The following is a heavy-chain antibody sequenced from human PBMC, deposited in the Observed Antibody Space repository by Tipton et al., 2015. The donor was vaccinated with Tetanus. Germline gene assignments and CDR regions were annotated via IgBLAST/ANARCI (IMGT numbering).Heavy chain of an antibody. CDR1: GGSISSGDYY. J-gene: IGHJ4*02. CDR2: IYYSGST. D-gene: IGHD3-22*01. CDR3: ARGLMGYYYDSSGPCFDY. Sequence: TLSLTCTVSGGSISSGDYYWSWIRQPPGKGLEWIGYIYYSGSTYYNPSLKSRVTISVDTSKNQFSLKLSSVTAADTAVYYCARGLMGYYYDSSGPCFDYWGQGTLVTVSS. V-gene: IGHV4-30-4*01.